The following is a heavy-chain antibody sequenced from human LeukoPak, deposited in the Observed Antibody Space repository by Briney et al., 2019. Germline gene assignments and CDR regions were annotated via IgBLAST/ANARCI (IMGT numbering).Heavy chain of an antibody. CDR1: GFSFSSYS. Sequence: GGSLRLSCAASGFSFSSYSMNWVRQAPGKGLEWVSSISSSSSYIYYADSVKGRFTISRDNAKNSLYLQMNSLRAEDTAVYYCARGTKWQLFDYWGQGTLVTVSS. CDR2: ISSSSSYI. J-gene: IGHJ4*02. CDR3: ARGTKWQLFDY. V-gene: IGHV3-21*01. D-gene: IGHD1-26*01.